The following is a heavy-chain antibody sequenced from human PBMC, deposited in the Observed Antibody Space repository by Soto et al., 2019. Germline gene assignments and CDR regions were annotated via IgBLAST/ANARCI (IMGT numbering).Heavy chain of an antibody. CDR3: ARPYYDSSGPQGLDAFDI. D-gene: IGHD3-22*01. CDR1: GGTFSSYT. J-gene: IGHJ3*02. CDR2: IIPILGIA. V-gene: IGHV1-69*02. Sequence: SVKVSCKASGGTFSSYTISWVRQAPGQGLEWMGRIIPILGIANYAQKFQGRVTITADKSTSTAYMELSSLRSEDTAVYYCARPYYDSSGPQGLDAFDIWGQGTMVTVSS.